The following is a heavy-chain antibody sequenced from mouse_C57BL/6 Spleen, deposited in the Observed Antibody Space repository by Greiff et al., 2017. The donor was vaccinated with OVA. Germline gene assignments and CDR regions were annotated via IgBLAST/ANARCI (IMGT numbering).Heavy chain of an antibody. CDR3: ARSTVVAQSYWYVDV. V-gene: IGHV1-80*01. CDR2: IYPGDGDT. CDR1: GYAFSSYW. J-gene: IGHJ1*03. D-gene: IGHD1-1*01. Sequence: QVQLQQSGAELVKPGASVKISCKASGYAFSSYWMNWLKQRPGTGLEWIGQIYPGDGDTNYNGKFKGKATLTADKSSSTAYMQLSSLTSEDSAVYFCARSTVVAQSYWYVDVGGTGTTVTVSS.